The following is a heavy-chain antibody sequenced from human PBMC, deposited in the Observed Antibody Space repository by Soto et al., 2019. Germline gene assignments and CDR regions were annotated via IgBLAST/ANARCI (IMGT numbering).Heavy chain of an antibody. J-gene: IGHJ4*02. CDR2: ISAYNGNT. V-gene: IGHV1-18*04. CDR1: GYTFTSYG. Sequence: QVQLVQSGAEVKKPGASVKVSCKASGYTFTSYGISWVRQAPGQGLEWMGWISAYNGNTNYAQKLQGRVTMTTDTSTSTAYMELRSLRSDDTDVSYCARESPYDFWSGVYYFDYWGQGTLVTVSS. D-gene: IGHD3-3*01. CDR3: ARESPYDFWSGVYYFDY.